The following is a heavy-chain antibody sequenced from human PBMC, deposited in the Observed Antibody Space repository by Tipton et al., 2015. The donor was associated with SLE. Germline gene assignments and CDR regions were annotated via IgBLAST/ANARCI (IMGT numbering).Heavy chain of an antibody. CDR2: INHSGST. D-gene: IGHD3-22*01. J-gene: IGHJ2*01. V-gene: IGHV4-34*01. Sequence: TLSLTCAVYGGSFSGYYWSWIRQPPGKGLEWIGEINHSGSTNYNPSLKSRVTISVDTSKNQFSLKLSSVTAADTAVYYCASKDSWEYFDLWGRGTLVTVSS. CDR3: ASKDSWEYFDL. CDR1: GGSFSGYY.